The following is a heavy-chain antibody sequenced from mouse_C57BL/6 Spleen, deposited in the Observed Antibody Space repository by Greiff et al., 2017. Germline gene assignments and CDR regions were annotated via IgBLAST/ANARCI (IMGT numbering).Heavy chain of an antibody. CDR1: GYAFSSSW. V-gene: IGHV1-82*01. CDR2: IYPGDGDT. CDR3: AKVYYYGSPLYYFDY. D-gene: IGHD1-1*01. J-gene: IGHJ2*01. Sequence: QVQLQQSGPELVKPGASVKISCKASGYAFSSSWMNWVKQRPGKGLEWIGRIYPGDGDTNYNGKFKGKATLTADKSSSTAYMQLSSLTSEDSAVYFCAKVYYYGSPLYYFDYWGQGTTLTVSS.